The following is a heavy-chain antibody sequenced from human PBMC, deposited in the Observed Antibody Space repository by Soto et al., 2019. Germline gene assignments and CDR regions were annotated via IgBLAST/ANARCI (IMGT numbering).Heavy chain of an antibody. V-gene: IGHV3-23*01. Sequence: GGSLRLSCAASGFPFGNYAMSWVRQAPGKGLEWISGISGGGHGTNYADSVKGRFTISRDNSRNTLYLQMNSLRVEDTAVYYCAKDPKLQLGFWGQGTLVTVSS. D-gene: IGHD1-1*01. CDR2: ISGGGHGT. CDR1: GFPFGNYA. CDR3: AKDPKLQLGF. J-gene: IGHJ4*02.